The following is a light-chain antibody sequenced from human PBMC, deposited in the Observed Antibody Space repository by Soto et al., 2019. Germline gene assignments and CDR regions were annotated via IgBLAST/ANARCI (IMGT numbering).Light chain of an antibody. CDR2: DAS. CDR3: QQRGNWPLT. CDR1: QSVSSY. J-gene: IGKJ4*01. Sequence: EIVLTQSPATLSLSPGERATLSCIASQSVSSYLAWYQQKPGQAPRLLIYDASNRATGIPARFSGSGSGTDFTLTISSLEPEDFAVYYCQQRGNWPLTFGGGTKVDI. V-gene: IGKV3-11*01.